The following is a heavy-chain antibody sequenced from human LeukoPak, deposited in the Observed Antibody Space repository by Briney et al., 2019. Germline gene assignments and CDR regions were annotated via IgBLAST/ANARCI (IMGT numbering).Heavy chain of an antibody. CDR1: GFTFSSYA. CDR2: ISGSGAFT. J-gene: IGHJ3*02. V-gene: IGHV3-23*01. CDR3: ARGGSSAWYVPFDI. Sequence: PGGSLRLSCAASGFTFSSYAMSWVRQAPGKGLEWVSGISGSGAFTYYADSVKGRFTISRDNSKNTLYLQMHSLRAEDTALYYCARGGSSAWYVPFDIWGQGTMVTVSS. D-gene: IGHD6-19*01.